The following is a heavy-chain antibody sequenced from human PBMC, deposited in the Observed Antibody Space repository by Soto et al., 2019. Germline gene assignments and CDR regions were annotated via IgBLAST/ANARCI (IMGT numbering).Heavy chain of an antibody. J-gene: IGHJ4*02. CDR1: GYTFTNYA. Sequence: QVQLVQSGAEVKKPGASVKVSCKASGYTFTNYAMHWVRQAPGQRVEWMGWINAGNGNTKYSQKFQGRVTITRDTSASTAYMDLSSLRSEDTAVYYCARGPGGPDGPGDYLGQGTLVTLSS. CDR2: INAGNGNT. V-gene: IGHV1-3*01. D-gene: IGHD2-15*01. CDR3: ARGPGGPDGPGDY.